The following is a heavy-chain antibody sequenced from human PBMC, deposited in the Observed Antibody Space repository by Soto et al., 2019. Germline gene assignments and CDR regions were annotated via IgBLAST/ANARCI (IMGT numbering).Heavy chain of an antibody. D-gene: IGHD3-10*01. J-gene: IGHJ5*02. CDR2: ISAYNGNT. Sequence: QVQLVQSGAEVKKPGASVKVSCKASGYTFTSYGISWVRQAPGQGLEWMGWISAYNGNTNYAQKLQGRVTMTTDTSTSTAYMELRSLRSDDTAVYYCATVQVTMVRGVIISWGWFDPWGQGTLVTVSS. CDR3: ATVQVTMVRGVIISWGWFDP. CDR1: GYTFTSYG. V-gene: IGHV1-18*01.